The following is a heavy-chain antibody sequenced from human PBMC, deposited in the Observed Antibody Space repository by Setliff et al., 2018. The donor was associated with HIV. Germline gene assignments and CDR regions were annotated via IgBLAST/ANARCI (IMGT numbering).Heavy chain of an antibody. CDR3: ARHCYFDRSATCHWLDS. J-gene: IGHJ5*01. CDR2: MYFSEA. V-gene: IGHV4-39*01. D-gene: IGHD3-22*01. CDR1: GGSVSSSIYY. Sequence: SETLSLTCTVSGGSVSSSIYYWGWIRQPPGKGLEWIGSMYFSEAYYNPSLQSRVTISVDTSKNQFSLRLSSVTAADTAVYYCARHCYFDRSATCHWLDSWGQGTLVTVSS.